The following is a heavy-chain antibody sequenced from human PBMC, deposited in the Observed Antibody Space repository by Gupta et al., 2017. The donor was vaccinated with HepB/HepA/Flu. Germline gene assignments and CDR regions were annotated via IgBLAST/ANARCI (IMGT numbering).Heavy chain of an antibody. V-gene: IGHV3-30*18. CDR3: AKDSQYDTPHHPLDS. CDR1: GFTFSNYG. CDR2: ISGDTTYT. D-gene: IGHD3-22*01. Sequence: QVQLVEPGGGVVQPGRSLRLSCAASGFTFSNYGMFWVRQAPGKGLEWVASISGDTTYTEYADSVKGRITVSRDNLKNTLFLQMNSLRAEDTALYYCAKDSQYDTPHHPLDSWGQGTLVTVSS. J-gene: IGHJ5*01.